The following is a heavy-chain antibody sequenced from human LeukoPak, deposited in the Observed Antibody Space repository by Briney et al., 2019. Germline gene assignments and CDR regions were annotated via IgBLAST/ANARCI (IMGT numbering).Heavy chain of an antibody. D-gene: IGHD3-3*02. CDR2: IRTSSITI. V-gene: IGHV3-48*02. CDR3: TRETLALDAMDV. CDR1: GFTFSSYN. Sequence: PGGSLRLSCAASGFTFSSYNMNWVRQAPGKGLEWVSYIRTSSITIYYADSVKGRFTISRDNARTPVYLQMNSLRDEDTAVYYCTRETLALDAMDVWGQGTTVTVSS. J-gene: IGHJ6*02.